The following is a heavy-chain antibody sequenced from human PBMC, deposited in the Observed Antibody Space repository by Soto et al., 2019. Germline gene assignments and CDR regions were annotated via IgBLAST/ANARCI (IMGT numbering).Heavy chain of an antibody. Sequence: ASVKVSCKASGYTFTGYYMHWVRQAPGQGLEWMGWINPNSGGTNYAQKFQGWVTMTRDTSTSTVFMELYRLRSDDTAVYYCARHWTGSSAYFFDYWGLGTLVTVSS. V-gene: IGHV1-2*04. CDR3: ARHWTGSSAYFFDY. J-gene: IGHJ4*02. CDR1: GYTFTGYY. D-gene: IGHD3-22*01. CDR2: INPNSGGT.